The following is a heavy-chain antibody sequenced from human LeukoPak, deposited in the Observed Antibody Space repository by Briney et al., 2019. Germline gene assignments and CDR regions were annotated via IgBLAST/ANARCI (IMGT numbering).Heavy chain of an antibody. D-gene: IGHD2-21*02. Sequence: GASVKVSCKASGYTFTSYGISWVRQAPGQGLEWMGWISAHNGNTNYAQKLQGGVTMTTDTSTSTAYMELRSLRSDDTAVYYCARLVVVTAMPSYAFDIWGQGTMVTVSS. V-gene: IGHV1-18*01. CDR2: ISAHNGNT. J-gene: IGHJ3*02. CDR3: ARLVVVTAMPSYAFDI. CDR1: GYTFTSYG.